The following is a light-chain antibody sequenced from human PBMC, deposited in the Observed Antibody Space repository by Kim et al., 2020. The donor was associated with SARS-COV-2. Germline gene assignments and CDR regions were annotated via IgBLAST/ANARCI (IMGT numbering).Light chain of an antibody. CDR2: DVT. CDR1: SSDVGHYDY. V-gene: IGLV2-11*01. CDR3: CSYAGRYAYV. J-gene: IGLJ1*01. Sequence: QPALTQPRSVSGSPGQSVTISCTGTSSDVGHYDYVSWYQQHPGKAPKLMIYDVTKRPSGVPDRFSGSKSGNTASLTISGLQAEDESDYYCCSYAGRYAYVFGTGTKVTVL.